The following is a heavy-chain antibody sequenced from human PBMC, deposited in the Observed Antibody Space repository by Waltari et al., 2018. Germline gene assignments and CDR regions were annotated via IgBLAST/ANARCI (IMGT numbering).Heavy chain of an antibody. D-gene: IGHD7-27*01. V-gene: IGHV5-51*01. CDR1: GYRFSDYW. CDR3: ARFTGATLSAVRFDP. Sequence: DVQLVQSGTEVKKPGESLKISCKGSGYRFSDYWIGWVRQMPGKGLEWMGIIYPDDSETRYSPSFQGQVTISADKSSSTAFLQWSSLKASDTAIYFCARFTGATLSAVRFDPWGQGTLVTVSS. J-gene: IGHJ5*02. CDR2: IYPDDSET.